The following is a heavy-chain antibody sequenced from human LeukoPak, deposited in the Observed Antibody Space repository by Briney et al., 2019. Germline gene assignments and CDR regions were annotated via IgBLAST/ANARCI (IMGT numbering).Heavy chain of an antibody. CDR3: ARADVYDILTLDY. J-gene: IGHJ4*02. CDR2: IYHSGST. CDR1: GGSISSGGYS. D-gene: IGHD3-9*01. V-gene: IGHV4-30-2*01. Sequence: SQTLSLTCAVSGGSISSGGYSWSWIRQPPGKGLEWIGYIYHSGSTYYNPSLKSRVTIPVDRSKNQFPLKLSSVTAADTAVYYCARADVYDILTLDYWGQGTLVTVSS.